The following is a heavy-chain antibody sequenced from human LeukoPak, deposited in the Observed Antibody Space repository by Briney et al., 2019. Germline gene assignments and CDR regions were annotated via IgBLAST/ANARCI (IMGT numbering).Heavy chain of an antibody. CDR1: GFTFSSYA. CDR2: MSFDVNNK. V-gene: IGHV3-30*04. D-gene: IGHD2-2*02. Sequence: GGSLRLSCATSGFTFSSYAFHWVRQAPGKGLEWVATMSFDVNNKYYADSVRGRFTISRNNSKNTLYLQMNSLRAEDTAVYSCARGYCISSSCYNDYWGQGTLVTVSS. J-gene: IGHJ4*02. CDR3: ARGYCISSSCYNDY.